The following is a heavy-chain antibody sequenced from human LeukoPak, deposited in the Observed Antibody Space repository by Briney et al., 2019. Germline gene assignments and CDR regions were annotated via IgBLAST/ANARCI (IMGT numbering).Heavy chain of an antibody. D-gene: IGHD5-18*01. Sequence: SETLSLTCAVSGGSISTYYWSWIRQPPGKGLEWIGYIHYSGSSNYNPSLKSRVTISVDTSKNQFSLKLSSVTAADTAVYYCARSGVRWIQLWSDYWGQGTLVTVSS. CDR1: GGSISTYY. CDR2: IHYSGSS. CDR3: ARSGVRWIQLWSDY. V-gene: IGHV4-59*08. J-gene: IGHJ4*02.